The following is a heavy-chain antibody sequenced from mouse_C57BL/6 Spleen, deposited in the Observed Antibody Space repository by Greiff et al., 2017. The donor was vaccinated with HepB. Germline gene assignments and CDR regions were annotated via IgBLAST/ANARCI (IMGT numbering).Heavy chain of an antibody. CDR2: VDPSDSYT. Sequence: VQLQQPGAELVKPGASVKLSCKASGYTFTSYWMQWVKQRPGQGLEWIGEVDPSDSYTNYNQKFKGKATLTVDTSSSTAYMQLSSLTSEDSAVYYCAREDHDGYYVGNFDVWGTGTTVTVSS. J-gene: IGHJ1*03. CDR1: GYTFTSYW. D-gene: IGHD2-3*01. V-gene: IGHV1-50*01. CDR3: AREDHDGYYVGNFDV.